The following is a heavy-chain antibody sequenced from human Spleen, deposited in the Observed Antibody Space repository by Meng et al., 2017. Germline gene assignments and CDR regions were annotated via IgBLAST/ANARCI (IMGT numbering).Heavy chain of an antibody. CDR3: ARGQGRSSGWYSPFDY. Sequence: QWQLPEWGLGLLKPSETLSLTCAVYGGSVSGYYWSWIRQPPGKGLEWIGEINHSGSTNYNPSLKSRVTISVDTSKNQFSLRLSSVTAADTAVYYCARGQGRSSGWYSPFDYWGQGTLVTVSS. V-gene: IGHV4-34*01. D-gene: IGHD6-19*01. J-gene: IGHJ4*02. CDR2: INHSGST. CDR1: GGSVSGYY.